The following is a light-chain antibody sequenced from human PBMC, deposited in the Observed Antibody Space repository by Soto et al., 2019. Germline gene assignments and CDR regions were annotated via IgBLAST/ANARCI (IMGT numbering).Light chain of an antibody. J-gene: IGKJ5*01. Sequence: EIVLTQSPATLSLSPGERATLSCRASPSVTNFLAWYQQKPGQAPRLLIYGAFNRATGIPARFSGSGSGTDFTITISSLELEDSAIYYCQQRNIWPPVTFGQGTRLEIK. CDR1: PSVTNF. CDR3: QQRNIWPPVT. CDR2: GAF. V-gene: IGKV3-11*01.